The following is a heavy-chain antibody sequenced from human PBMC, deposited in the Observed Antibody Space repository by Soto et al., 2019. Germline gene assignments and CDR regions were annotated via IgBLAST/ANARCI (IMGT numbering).Heavy chain of an antibody. CDR2: ISAYNTNS. CDR1: GYTFTSYH. V-gene: IGHV1-18*01. J-gene: IGHJ4*02. CDR3: ARDTPPTDY. Sequence: QVQLVQSGAEAKKPGASVKVSCKTSGYTFTSYHISWVRQAPGQGLEWMGWISAYNTNSNYAQKFQGRVTMTTDTLTSTAYMELRSLRSDDTAVYYCARDTPPTDYWGQGTLVTVSS.